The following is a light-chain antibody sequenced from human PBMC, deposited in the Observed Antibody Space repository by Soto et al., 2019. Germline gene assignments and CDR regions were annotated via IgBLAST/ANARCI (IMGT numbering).Light chain of an antibody. J-gene: IGKJ1*01. CDR2: DAS. CDR3: QQYSGYSSWT. CDR1: QSVGSL. V-gene: IGKV1-5*01. Sequence: DIQMTQSPSSLSASIGDKVTITCRASQSVGSLLAWYQQKPGKTPNLLIYDASNLETGVPSRFSGSGSGTEVTLTISNLQPGDFATYYCQQYSGYSSWTFGQGTKV.